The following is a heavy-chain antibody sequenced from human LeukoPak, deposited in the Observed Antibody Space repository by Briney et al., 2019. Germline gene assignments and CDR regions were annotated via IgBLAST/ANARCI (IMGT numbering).Heavy chain of an antibody. Sequence: GGSLRLSCAASGFTFSTFAMTWVRQAPGKGLEWVSSITDAHNNKYNTDSVKGRFTISRDNSKNTLYLQMNSLRAEDTAVYYCTKDRTGDYVGALDPWGQGTLVTVSS. V-gene: IGHV3-23*01. D-gene: IGHD4-17*01. J-gene: IGHJ5*02. CDR1: GFTFSTFA. CDR2: ITDAHNNK. CDR3: TKDRTGDYVGALDP.